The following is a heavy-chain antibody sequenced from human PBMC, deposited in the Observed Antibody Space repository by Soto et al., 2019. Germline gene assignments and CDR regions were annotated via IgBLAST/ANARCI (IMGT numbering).Heavy chain of an antibody. D-gene: IGHD3-10*01. Sequence: SETLSLTCTVSGGSISSYYWSWIRQPPGKGLEWIGYIYYSGSTNYNPSLKSRVTISVDTSKNQFSLKLSSVTAADTAVYYCARRMDYYGSGSYSNWFDPWGQGTLVTVSS. CDR2: IYYSGST. CDR1: GGSISSYY. V-gene: IGHV4-59*01. J-gene: IGHJ5*02. CDR3: ARRMDYYGSGSYSNWFDP.